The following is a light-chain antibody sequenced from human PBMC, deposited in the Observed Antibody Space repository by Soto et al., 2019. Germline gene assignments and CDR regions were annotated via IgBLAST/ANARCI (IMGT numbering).Light chain of an antibody. J-gene: IGLJ1*01. CDR3: GTWDSSLSGFV. Sequence: QSGLTQPPSVSAARGQKVTISCSESSSNIENNYVSWYQQPPGTAPKLLIYENNRRPSGIPDRFTGSKSGTSATLGITGLQTGDEADYYCGTWDSSLSGFVFGTGTKVTVL. CDR1: SSNIENNY. CDR2: ENN. V-gene: IGLV1-51*02.